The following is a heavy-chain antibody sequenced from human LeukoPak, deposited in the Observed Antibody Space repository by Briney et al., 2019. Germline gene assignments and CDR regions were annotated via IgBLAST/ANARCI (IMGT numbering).Heavy chain of an antibody. Sequence: GVSVKVSCKASGYTFTSYGIIWVRQAPGQGCEWMGWISAYNGNANYAQNLQGRVTMTTDTSTSTAYMELRRLRSDDTAVYYCVRYFDWPRPFDYWGQGTLVTVSS. CDR3: VRYFDWPRPFDY. D-gene: IGHD3-9*01. V-gene: IGHV1-18*04. CDR1: GYTFTSYG. J-gene: IGHJ4*02. CDR2: ISAYNGNA.